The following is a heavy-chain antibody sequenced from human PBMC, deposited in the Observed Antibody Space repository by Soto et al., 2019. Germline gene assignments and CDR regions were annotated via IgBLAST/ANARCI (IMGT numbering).Heavy chain of an antibody. V-gene: IGHV1-18*04. CDR2: ISNYNGDT. J-gene: IGHJ5*02. CDR3: ARGDRTGSPTGWFDP. D-gene: IGHD1-1*01. CDR1: GYTFTRYS. Sequence: GASVKVSCKASGYTFTRYSINWVRQAPGQGLEWVGWISNYNGDTKYAEKFQGRVTLTTDTSTTTTYMDLRSLTSDDTAVYFCARGDRTGSPTGWFDPWGQGTLVTVSS.